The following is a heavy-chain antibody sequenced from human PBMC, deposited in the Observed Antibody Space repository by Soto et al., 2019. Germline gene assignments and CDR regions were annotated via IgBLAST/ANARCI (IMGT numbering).Heavy chain of an antibody. CDR3: AIRKGNGYSDY. CDR1: GFSFSDYS. Sequence: EVQLVESGGGLVKPGGSLRLSCAASGFSFSDYSMNWVRQAPGKGLEWVSSINSSGSYRNYADSLKGRFTISRDIAKNSIDLQMNSLRAEDTAVYYCAIRKGNGYSDYWGKGTLVTVSS. V-gene: IGHV3-21*01. J-gene: IGHJ4*02. CDR2: INSSGSYR. D-gene: IGHD5-12*01.